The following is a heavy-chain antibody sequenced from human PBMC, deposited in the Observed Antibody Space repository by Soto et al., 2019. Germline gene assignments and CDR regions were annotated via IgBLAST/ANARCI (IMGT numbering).Heavy chain of an antibody. D-gene: IGHD4-4*01. V-gene: IGHV3-11*06. CDR1: VFTFSDYY. CDR3: ARDGNSNYALGYYYYGMDV. Sequence: SLRLSCSASVFTFSDYYRSWVRQAPWKGLEWVSYISSSSSYTNYADSVKGRFTISRDNAKNSLYLQMNSLRAEDTAVYYCARDGNSNYALGYYYYGMDVWGQGTTVTVSS. CDR2: ISSSSSYT. J-gene: IGHJ6*02.